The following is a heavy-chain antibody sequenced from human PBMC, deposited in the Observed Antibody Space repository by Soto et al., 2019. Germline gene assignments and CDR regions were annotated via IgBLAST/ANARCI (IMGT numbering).Heavy chain of an antibody. CDR3: ARGARIAARLWRLNWFDP. Sequence: QVQLQQWGAGLLKPSETLSLTCADYGGSFSGYYWSWIRQPPGKGLEWIGEINHSGSTNYNPSLKSRVTISVDTSKNQFSLKLSSVTAADTAVYYCARGARIAARLWRLNWFDPWGQGTLVTVSS. V-gene: IGHV4-34*01. CDR1: GGSFSGYY. J-gene: IGHJ5*02. CDR2: INHSGST. D-gene: IGHD6-6*01.